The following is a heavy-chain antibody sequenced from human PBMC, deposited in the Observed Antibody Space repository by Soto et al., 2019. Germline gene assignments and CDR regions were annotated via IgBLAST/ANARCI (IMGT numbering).Heavy chain of an antibody. CDR3: VREDDGGDRDYYGLDV. V-gene: IGHV4-30-4*01. J-gene: IGHJ6*02. CDR1: GGSINTDHYH. Sequence: VQLQESGPGLVRPSQTLSLTCSVSGGSINTDHYHWTWIRQPPGKGLEWIGYIHYSGSVYYNPSLQSRLSMSIDTSKNMFSLKLSSMTAADTAVYFCVREDDGGDRDYYGLDVWGQGTTVIVS. D-gene: IGHD2-21*02. CDR2: IHYSGSV.